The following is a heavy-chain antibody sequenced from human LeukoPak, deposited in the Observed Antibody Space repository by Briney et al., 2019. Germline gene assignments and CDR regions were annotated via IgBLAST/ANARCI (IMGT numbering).Heavy chain of an antibody. Sequence: GGSLRLSCAASGFTFSSYGIHWVRQAPGKGLEWVALISYDGSNKYCADSVKGRFTISRDNSKNTLYLQMNSLRAEDTAVYYCANENYYGSGSYPDYWGQGTLVTVSS. CDR3: ANENYYGSGSYPDY. CDR1: GFTFSSYG. V-gene: IGHV3-30*18. J-gene: IGHJ4*02. D-gene: IGHD3-10*01. CDR2: ISYDGSNK.